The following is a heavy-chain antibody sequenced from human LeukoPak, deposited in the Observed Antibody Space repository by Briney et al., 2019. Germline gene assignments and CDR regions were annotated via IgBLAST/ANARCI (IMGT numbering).Heavy chain of an antibody. V-gene: IGHV1-69*05. CDR2: TIPIFGTA. Sequence: SSVKVSCKASGGTFSSYAISWVRQAPGQGLEWMGGTIPIFGTANYAQKFQGRVTITTDESTSTAYMELSSLRSEDTAVYYCARAGEDITTGNWFDPWGQGTLVTVSS. CDR1: GGTFSSYA. J-gene: IGHJ5*02. CDR3: ARAGEDITTGNWFDP. D-gene: IGHD3-22*01.